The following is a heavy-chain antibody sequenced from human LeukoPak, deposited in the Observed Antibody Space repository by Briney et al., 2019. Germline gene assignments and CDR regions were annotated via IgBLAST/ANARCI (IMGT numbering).Heavy chain of an antibody. CDR2: INPSGGST. CDR3: ARPGDDFWSGYYSGRYLLNYYYMDV. CDR1: GYTFTSYY. J-gene: IGHJ6*03. V-gene: IGHV1-46*01. D-gene: IGHD3-3*01. Sequence: ASVKVSCKASGYTFTSYYMHWVRQAPGQGLEWMGIINPSGGSTSYAQKFQGRVTMTRDTSTSTVYMELSSLRSEDTAVYYCARPGDDFWSGYYSGRYLLNYYYMDVWGKGTTVTVSS.